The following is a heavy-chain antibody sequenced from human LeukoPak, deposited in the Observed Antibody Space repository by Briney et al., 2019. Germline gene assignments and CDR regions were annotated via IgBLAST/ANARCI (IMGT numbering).Heavy chain of an antibody. D-gene: IGHD3-22*01. V-gene: IGHV1-46*01. CDR3: ARADSGGDSSGYKWFDP. Sequence: ASVKVSCKASGYTFSSYFMHWVRQAPGQGLEWMGIINPSGGSTSYAHKFQGRVTMTRDTSTSTVYMELSNLRPEGTAVYYCARADSGGDSSGYKWFDPWGQGTLVTVSS. CDR1: GYTFSSYF. CDR2: INPSGGST. J-gene: IGHJ5*02.